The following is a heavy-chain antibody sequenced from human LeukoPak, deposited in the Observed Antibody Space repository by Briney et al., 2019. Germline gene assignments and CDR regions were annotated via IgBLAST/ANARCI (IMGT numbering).Heavy chain of an antibody. CDR1: GFTFSSYE. V-gene: IGHV3-48*03. Sequence: PGGSLRLSCAASGFTFSSYEMNWVRQAPGKGLEGVSYISSSGSTIYYADSVKGEFTISRDNAKNSLYLQMNSLRAEDTAVYYCAELGITMIGGIWGKETTVTISS. J-gene: IGHJ6*04. CDR2: ISSSGSTI. D-gene: IGHD3-10*02. CDR3: AELGITMIGGI.